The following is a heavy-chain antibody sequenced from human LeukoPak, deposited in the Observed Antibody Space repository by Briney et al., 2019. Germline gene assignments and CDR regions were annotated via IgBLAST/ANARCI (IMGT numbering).Heavy chain of an antibody. V-gene: IGHV1-69*05. CDR1: EDSCSNYA. Sequence: SVRVSCKSSEDSCSNYAISWVRQAPGQGLEWMGGIIPIADTANYAQRFQGRVTITTDESTTTAYMDLSSLTSEDTAVYFCARSKGDYGISDFWGEGTLVIVSS. D-gene: IGHD4-17*01. CDR3: ARSKGDYGISDF. CDR2: IIPIADTA. J-gene: IGHJ4*02.